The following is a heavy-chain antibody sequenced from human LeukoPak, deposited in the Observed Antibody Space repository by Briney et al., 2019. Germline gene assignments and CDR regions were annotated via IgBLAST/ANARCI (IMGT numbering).Heavy chain of an antibody. J-gene: IGHJ3*02. Sequence: PGGSLRLSCAASGFTFSSYAMSWVRQAPGKGLEWVSAISGSGGNTYYADSVKGRFTISRDNSKNTLYLQMNSLRAEDTAVYYCAKTKSPTWAFDIWGQGTMVTVPS. CDR2: ISGSGGNT. V-gene: IGHV3-23*01. CDR3: AKTKSPTWAFDI. CDR1: GFTFSSYA.